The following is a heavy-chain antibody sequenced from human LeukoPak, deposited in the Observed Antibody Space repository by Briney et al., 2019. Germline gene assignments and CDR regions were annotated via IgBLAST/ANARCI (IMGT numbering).Heavy chain of an antibody. V-gene: IGHV3-11*04. J-gene: IGHJ4*02. Sequence: GGSLRLSCAAPGFTFSDYYMSWIRQAPGKGLEWVSYISSSGSTIYYADSVKGRFTISRDNAKNSLYLQMNSLRAEDTAVYYCARDPDPVGYCSSTSCYDRIDYFDYWGQGTLVTVSS. CDR1: GFTFSDYY. CDR2: ISSSGSTI. D-gene: IGHD2-2*01. CDR3: ARDPDPVGYCSSTSCYDRIDYFDY.